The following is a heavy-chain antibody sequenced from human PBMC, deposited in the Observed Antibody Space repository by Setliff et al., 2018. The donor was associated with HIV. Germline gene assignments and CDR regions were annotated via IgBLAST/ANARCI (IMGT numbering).Heavy chain of an antibody. J-gene: IGHJ6*03. CDR3: ARRGDSYGLDPIYYYYYYMDV. CDR2: ITPFNGNT. V-gene: IGHV1-18*01. D-gene: IGHD5-18*01. Sequence: ASVKVSCKASGYTFTSYGISWVRQAPGQGLEWMGWITPFNGNTNYAQKLQGRVTMTTDTSTSTAYMELRSLRSDDTAVYYCARRGDSYGLDPIYYYYYYMDVWGKGTTVNVSS. CDR1: GYTFTSYG.